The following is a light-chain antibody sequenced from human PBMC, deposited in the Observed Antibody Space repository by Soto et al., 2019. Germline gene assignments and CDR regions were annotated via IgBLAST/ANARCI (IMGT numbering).Light chain of an antibody. CDR2: DVS. Sequence: QSSLTQPGSVSGSSGQSITISCTGTSSDVGGYNYVSWYQQPPGKAPKLMIYDVSNRPSGVSNRFSGSKSGNTASLTISGLQAEDEADYYCSSYTSSSTLVVFGGGT. V-gene: IGLV2-14*01. CDR3: SSYTSSSTLVV. J-gene: IGLJ2*01. CDR1: SSDVGGYNY.